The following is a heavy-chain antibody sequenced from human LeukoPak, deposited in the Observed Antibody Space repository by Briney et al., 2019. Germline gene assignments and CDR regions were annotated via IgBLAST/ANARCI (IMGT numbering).Heavy chain of an antibody. CDR1: GGSISNYY. CDR3: ARALFNLYGSGSWPRNYYYGMDV. J-gene: IGHJ6*02. V-gene: IGHV4-34*01. Sequence: TTSETLSLTCSVSGGSISNYYWSWFRQPPGKGLEWIGEINHSGSTNYNPSLKSRVTISVDTSKNQFSLKLSSVTAADTAVYYCARALFNLYGSGSWPRNYYYGMDVWGQGTTVTVSS. D-gene: IGHD3-10*01. CDR2: INHSGST.